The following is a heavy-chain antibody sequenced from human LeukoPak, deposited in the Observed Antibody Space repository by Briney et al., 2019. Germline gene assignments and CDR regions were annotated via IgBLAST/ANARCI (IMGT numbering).Heavy chain of an antibody. CDR1: GYSISSGFY. D-gene: IGHD6-13*01. V-gene: IGHV4-38-2*02. CDR3: ARNLIPEQLVLNF. J-gene: IGHJ4*02. CDR2: IYHSGNT. Sequence: SETLSLTCTVSGYSISSGFYWGWIRQPPGKGLEWIGSIYHSGNTNYNPSLKSRVTMSVDTSKNQFSLNLRSVTPEDTAVYYCARNLIPEQLVLNFWGQGTLVTVSS.